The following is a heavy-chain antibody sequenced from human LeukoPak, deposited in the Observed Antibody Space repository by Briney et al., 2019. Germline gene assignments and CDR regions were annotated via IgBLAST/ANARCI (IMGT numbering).Heavy chain of an antibody. J-gene: IGHJ4*02. Sequence: PSETLSLTCTVSGGSVSSGSYYWSWIRQPPGKGLEWIGYISYSGNTNYNPSLKSRVTISVGTSKNQFSLRLSSVTTADTAMYYCARDDGLRLGGYFDYWGQGTLVTVSS. V-gene: IGHV4-61*01. CDR1: GGSVSSGSYY. CDR2: ISYSGNT. CDR3: ARDDGLRLGGYFDY. D-gene: IGHD3-16*01.